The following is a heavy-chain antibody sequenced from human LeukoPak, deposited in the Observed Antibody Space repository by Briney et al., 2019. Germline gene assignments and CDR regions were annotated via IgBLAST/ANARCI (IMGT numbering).Heavy chain of an antibody. CDR2: IYYSGST. J-gene: IGHJ4*02. D-gene: IGHD4-17*01. Sequence: SETLSLTCTVSCGSISSYYWSWIRQPPGKGLEWIGYIYYSGSTNYNPSLKSRVTISVDTSKNQFSLKLSSVTAADTAVYYCAGTPDYGDYSDYWGQGTLVTVSS. V-gene: IGHV4-59*01. CDR3: AGTPDYGDYSDY. CDR1: CGSISSYY.